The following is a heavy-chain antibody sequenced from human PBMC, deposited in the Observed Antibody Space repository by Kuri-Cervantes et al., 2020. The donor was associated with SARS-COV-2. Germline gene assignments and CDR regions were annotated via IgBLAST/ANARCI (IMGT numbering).Heavy chain of an antibody. Sequence: ASVKVSCKASNYTFTSYGISWVRQAPGQGLEWMGWISAYNGNTNHAQKLQGRVTMTTDTSTSTAYMELRSLRSDDTAVYYCARENYDFWSGYTTLFDYWGQGNLVNGLL. CDR2: ISAYNGNT. J-gene: IGHJ4*02. D-gene: IGHD3-3*01. CDR1: NYTFTSYG. V-gene: IGHV1-18*01. CDR3: ARENYDFWSGYTTLFDY.